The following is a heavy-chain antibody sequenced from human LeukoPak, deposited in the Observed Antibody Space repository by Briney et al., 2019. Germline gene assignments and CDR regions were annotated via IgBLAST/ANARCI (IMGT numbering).Heavy chain of an antibody. CDR2: INHSGST. CDR1: GGSFSGYY. CDR3: ARHANILTGYYPDNWFDP. D-gene: IGHD3-9*01. J-gene: IGHJ5*02. V-gene: IGHV4-34*01. Sequence: SETLSLTCAVYGGSFSGYYWSWIRQPPGKGLEWIGEINHSGSTNYNPSLKSRVTISVDTSKNQFSLKLSSVTAADTAVYYCARHANILTGYYPDNWFDPWGQGTLVTVSS.